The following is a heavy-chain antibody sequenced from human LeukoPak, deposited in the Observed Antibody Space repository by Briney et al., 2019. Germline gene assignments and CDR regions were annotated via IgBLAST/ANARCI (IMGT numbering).Heavy chain of an antibody. Sequence: ASVKVSCKASGYTFTSYGISWVRQATGQGLEWMGWVNPNSGNTGYAQKFQGRVTMTRNTSISTAYMELSSLRSEDTAVYYCARRGYNWNDLYYYYGMDVWGQGTTVTVSS. J-gene: IGHJ6*02. CDR3: ARRGYNWNDLYYYYGMDV. CDR1: GYTFTSYG. CDR2: VNPNSGNT. D-gene: IGHD1-1*01. V-gene: IGHV1-8*02.